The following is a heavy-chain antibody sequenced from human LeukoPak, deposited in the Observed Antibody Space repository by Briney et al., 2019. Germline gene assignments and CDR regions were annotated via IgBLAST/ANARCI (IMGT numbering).Heavy chain of an antibody. CDR1: GGSFSGYY. CDR2: INHSVST. CDR3: ARVVRGVPRLSYYYYYYMDV. Sequence: SETLSLTCAVYGGSFSGYYWSWIRQPPGKGLEWIGVINHSVSTNYNPSLKSRVTISVDTSKNQFSLKLSSVTAADTAVYYCARVVRGVPRLSYYYYYYMDVWGKGTTVTVSS. D-gene: IGHD2-8*01. J-gene: IGHJ6*03. V-gene: IGHV4-34*01.